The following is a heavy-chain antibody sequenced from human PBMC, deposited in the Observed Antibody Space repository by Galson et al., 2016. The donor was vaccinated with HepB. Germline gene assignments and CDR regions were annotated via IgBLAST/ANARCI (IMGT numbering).Heavy chain of an antibody. CDR3: AKDRTSTRWSYFFNN. D-gene: IGHD6-19*01. Sequence: SLRLSCAASGFTFRSSAMSWVRQTPGKGLEWVSAISASGDDTHYADAVKGRFTISRDNSNDTLYLQMSSRRAEDTALSYCAKDRTSTRWSYFFNNWGQGSRVTVSS. CDR2: ISASGDDT. CDR1: GFTFRSSA. J-gene: IGHJ4*02. V-gene: IGHV3-23*01.